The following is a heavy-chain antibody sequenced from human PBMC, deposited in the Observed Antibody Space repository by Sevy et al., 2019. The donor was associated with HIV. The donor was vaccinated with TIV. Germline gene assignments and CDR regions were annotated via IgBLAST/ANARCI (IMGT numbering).Heavy chain of an antibody. V-gene: IGHV3-49*03. J-gene: IGHJ5*02. CDR1: GFTFGDYG. CDR3: TASRGYDFIINH. D-gene: IGHD5-12*01. CDR2: IRSKTYGETA. Sequence: GGSLRLSCVASGFTFGDYGMSWYRQAPGKGLEWVSFIRSKTYGETAQYVASVGGRFTISSDDSKGIAYLQMNSLKAEDTAVYFCTASRGYDFIINHWGQGTLVTVSS.